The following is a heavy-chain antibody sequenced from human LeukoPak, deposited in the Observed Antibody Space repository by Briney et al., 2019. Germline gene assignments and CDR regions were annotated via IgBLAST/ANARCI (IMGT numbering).Heavy chain of an antibody. D-gene: IGHD5-18*01. CDR2: INSDGSTT. Sequence: QTGGSLRLSCAASGFTFSSYWMHWVRQAPGKGLVWVSRINSDGSTTTYADPVKGRFTISRDNAKNTLYLQMNSLRAEDTAVYYCARGGLYSYGLIDYWGQGSQVTVSS. CDR1: GFTFSSYW. CDR3: ARGGLYSYGLIDY. J-gene: IGHJ4*02. V-gene: IGHV3-74*01.